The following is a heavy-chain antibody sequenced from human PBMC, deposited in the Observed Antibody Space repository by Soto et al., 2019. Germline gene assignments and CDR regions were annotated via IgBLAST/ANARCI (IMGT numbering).Heavy chain of an antibody. CDR2: IIKDGSEK. Sequence: PGGSLRLSCAASGFTFSNYWMTWVRQSPGKGLEWVANIIKDGSEKSYVDSVKGRFTISRDNAKSSLYLEINSLGVEDTAMYYCARDWGGLGYWGQGTLVTVSS. J-gene: IGHJ4*02. CDR1: GFTFSNYW. CDR3: ARDWGGLGY. D-gene: IGHD3-10*01. V-gene: IGHV3-7*03.